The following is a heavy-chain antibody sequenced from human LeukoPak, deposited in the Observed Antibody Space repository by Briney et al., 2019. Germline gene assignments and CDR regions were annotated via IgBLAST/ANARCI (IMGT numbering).Heavy chain of an antibody. J-gene: IGHJ4*02. D-gene: IGHD3-22*01. CDR3: ARIPRYYYDSSEGY. V-gene: IGHV3-74*01. CDR1: GFTFSSYW. Sequence: GGSLRLSCAASGFTFSSYWMHWVRQAPGKGLVWVSRINSDGSTTSYADSVKGRFTISRDNAKNTLYLQMNSLRAEDTAVYYCARIPRYYYDSSEGYWGQGTLVTVSS. CDR2: INSDGSTT.